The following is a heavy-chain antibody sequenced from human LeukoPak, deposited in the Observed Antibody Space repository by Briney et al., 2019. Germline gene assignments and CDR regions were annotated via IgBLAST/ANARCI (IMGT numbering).Heavy chain of an antibody. V-gene: IGHV3-23*01. CDR3: ARDRDFGVVTNYYYGMDV. Sequence: GGSLRLSCAASGFTFSSYAVSWVRQTPGKGLEWVSIISGSGGSVYYADSVKGRFTISRDNSKNTLYMQMNSLRAEDTAVYYCARDRDFGVVTNYYYGMDVWGQGTTVTVSS. D-gene: IGHD3-3*01. J-gene: IGHJ6*02. CDR1: GFTFSSYA. CDR2: ISGSGGSV.